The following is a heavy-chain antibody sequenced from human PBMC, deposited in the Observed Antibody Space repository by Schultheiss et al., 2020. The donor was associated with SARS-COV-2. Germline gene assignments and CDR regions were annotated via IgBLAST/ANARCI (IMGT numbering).Heavy chain of an antibody. J-gene: IGHJ4*02. CDR1: GYTFTSYY. Sequence: ASVKVSCKASGYTFTSYYMHWVRQAPGQGLEWMGWINPNSGNTGYAQKFQGWVTMTRDTSISTAYMELSRLRSDDTAVYYCARDGCSGGSCYWDFDYWGQGTLVTVSS. D-gene: IGHD2-15*01. CDR3: ARDGCSGGSCYWDFDY. CDR2: INPNSGNT. V-gene: IGHV1-2*04.